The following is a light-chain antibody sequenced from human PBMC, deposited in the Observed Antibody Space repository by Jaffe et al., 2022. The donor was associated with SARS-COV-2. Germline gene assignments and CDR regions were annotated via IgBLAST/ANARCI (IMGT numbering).Light chain of an antibody. J-gene: IGLJ3*02. CDR3: NSYTTSTTWV. V-gene: IGLV2-14*01. Sequence: QSALTQPASVSGSPGQSVTISCSGTSSDVGAHDYVSWYQQYPGKAPKLMIYEVNKRPSGVSNRFSGSKSGNTASLTISGLQAEDEADYYCNSYTTSTTWVFGGGTKLTVL. CDR2: EVN. CDR1: SSDVGAHDY.